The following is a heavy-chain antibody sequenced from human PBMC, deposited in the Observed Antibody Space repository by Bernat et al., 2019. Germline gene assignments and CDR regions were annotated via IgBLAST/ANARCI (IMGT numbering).Heavy chain of an antibody. J-gene: IGHJ6*02. D-gene: IGHD6-19*01. Sequence: QVQLVESGGGVVQPGRSLRLSCAASGFTFSSYAMHWVRQAPGKGLEWVAVISYDGSNKYYADSVKGRFTISRDNSKNTLYLQMNSLRAEDTAVYYCASFGAGTFFLDPPGVMDVWGQGTTVTVSS. CDR3: ASFGAGTFFLDPPGVMDV. CDR1: GFTFSSYA. CDR2: ISYDGSNK. V-gene: IGHV3-30-3*01.